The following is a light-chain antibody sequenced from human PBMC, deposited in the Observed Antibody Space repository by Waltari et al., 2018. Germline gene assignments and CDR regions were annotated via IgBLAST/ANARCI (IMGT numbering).Light chain of an antibody. V-gene: IGLV3-19*01. J-gene: IGLJ2*01. CDR3: HSRDASGVGGS. CDR2: DKS. Sequence: SSELTQDPTVSVAMGQTVRITCQGDSLRSYFASWYQQRPGQAPTLVIFDKSDRPSGVPDRFSGASSDKIAVLTITGAQAEDEASYYCHSRDASGVGGSFGGGTKLTVL. CDR1: SLRSYF.